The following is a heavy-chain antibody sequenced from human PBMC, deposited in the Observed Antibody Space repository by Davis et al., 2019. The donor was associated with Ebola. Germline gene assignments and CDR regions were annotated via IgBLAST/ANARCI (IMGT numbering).Heavy chain of an antibody. CDR2: IYSGGST. D-gene: IGHD2-15*01. V-gene: IGHV3-53*01. CDR1: GFTFSSYG. CDR3: ARETARHIVVVVAATPV. J-gene: IGHJ4*02. Sequence: GESLKISCAASGFTFSSYGMHWVRQAPGKGLEWVSVIYSGGSTYYADSVKGRFTISRDNSKNTLYLQMNSLRAEDTAVYYCARETARHIVVVVAATPVWGQGTLVTVSS.